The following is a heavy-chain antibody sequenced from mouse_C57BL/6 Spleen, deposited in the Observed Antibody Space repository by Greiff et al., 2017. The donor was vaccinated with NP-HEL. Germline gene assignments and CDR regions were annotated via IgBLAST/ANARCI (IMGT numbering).Heavy chain of an antibody. CDR2: ISSGGSYT. CDR3: ARRGGSSAGYFDV. Sequence: EVKLVESGGDLVKPGGSLKLSCAASGFTFSSYGMSWVRQTPDKRLEWVATISSGGSYTYYPDSVKGRFTISRDNAKNTLYLQMSSLKSEDTAMYYCARRGGSSAGYFDVWGTGTTVTVSS. V-gene: IGHV5-6*02. D-gene: IGHD1-1*01. CDR1: GFTFSSYG. J-gene: IGHJ1*03.